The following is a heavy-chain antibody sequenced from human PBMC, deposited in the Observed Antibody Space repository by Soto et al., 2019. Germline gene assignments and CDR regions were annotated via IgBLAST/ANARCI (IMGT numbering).Heavy chain of an antibody. D-gene: IGHD3-3*01. Sequence: GGSLRLSCTASGFTFGDYAMSWFRQAPGKGLEWVGFIRSKAYGGTTEYAASVKGRFTISRDDSKSIAYLQMNSLKTEDTAVYYCTRNGYYDFWSGYYNYYYYYYMDVWGKGTTVTVSS. J-gene: IGHJ6*03. CDR1: GFTFGDYA. V-gene: IGHV3-49*03. CDR2: IRSKAYGGTT. CDR3: TRNGYYDFWSGYYNYYYYYYMDV.